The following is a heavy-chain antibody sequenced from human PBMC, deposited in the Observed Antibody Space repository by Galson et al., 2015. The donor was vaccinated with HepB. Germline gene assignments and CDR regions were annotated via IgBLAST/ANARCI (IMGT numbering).Heavy chain of an antibody. Sequence: SVKVSCKASGGTFSSFAFNWVRQAPGHGLEWMGRIIPVFNAPTYAQIFQGRVTITADRSTNTAYMDLTSLTSKDTATYYCARGSGPSDSWWDWGQGTLVSVSS. CDR2: IIPVFNAP. CDR3: ARGSGPSDSWWD. J-gene: IGHJ4*02. D-gene: IGHD6-13*01. CDR1: GGTFSSFA. V-gene: IGHV1-69*06.